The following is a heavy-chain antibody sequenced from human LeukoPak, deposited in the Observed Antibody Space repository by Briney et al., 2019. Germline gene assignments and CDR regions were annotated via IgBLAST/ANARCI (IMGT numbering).Heavy chain of an antibody. CDR1: GVTFSSYW. CDR2: IIHNGNVN. Sequence: GGSLRLSCAASGVTFSSYWMNWARQAPGKGLEWVASIIHNGNVNYYVDSVKGRFTISRDNAKNSLYLQMSNLRAEDTAVYFCARGGGLDVWGQGATVTVSS. V-gene: IGHV3-7*03. CDR3: ARGGGLDV. D-gene: IGHD3-16*01. J-gene: IGHJ6*02.